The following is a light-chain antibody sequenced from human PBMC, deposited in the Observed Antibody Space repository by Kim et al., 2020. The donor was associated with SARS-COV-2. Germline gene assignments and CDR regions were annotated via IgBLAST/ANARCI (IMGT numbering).Light chain of an antibody. Sequence: AQGERGTLSGSHSQRVSRSYLAWHQQNPGQAPRLLIYGASSRATGIPDRFSGSGSGTDFTLTISRLEPEDFAVYYCQQYGSSPYTFGQGTKLEIK. CDR2: GAS. V-gene: IGKV3-20*01. CDR3: QQYGSSPYT. J-gene: IGKJ2*01. CDR1: QRVSRSY.